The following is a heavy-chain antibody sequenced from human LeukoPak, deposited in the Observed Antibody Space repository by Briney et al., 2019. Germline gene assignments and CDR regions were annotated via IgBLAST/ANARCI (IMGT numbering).Heavy chain of an antibody. Sequence: ASVKVSCKASGYTFTSYGISWVRQAPGQGLEWMGWISAYNGNTNYAQKLQGRVTMTTDTSTSTAYMELRSLRSDDTAVYYCARESVGHQLVFTMDVWGQGTTVTVSS. D-gene: IGHD6-13*01. CDR2: ISAYNGNT. CDR3: ARESVGHQLVFTMDV. V-gene: IGHV1-18*01. CDR1: GYTFTSYG. J-gene: IGHJ6*02.